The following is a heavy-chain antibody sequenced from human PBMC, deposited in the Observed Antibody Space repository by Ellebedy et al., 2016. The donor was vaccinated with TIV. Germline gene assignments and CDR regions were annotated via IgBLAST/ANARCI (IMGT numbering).Heavy chain of an antibody. CDR3: ARVGSGSYPTPYYGMDV. J-gene: IGHJ6*02. V-gene: IGHV1-18*01. CDR1: GYTFTSYG. D-gene: IGHD3-10*01. Sequence: ASVKVSCXASGYTFTSYGISWVRQAPGQGLEWMGWISAYNGNTNYAQKLQGRVTMTTDTSTSTAYMELRSLRSDDTAVYYCARVGSGSYPTPYYGMDVWGQGTTVTVSS. CDR2: ISAYNGNT.